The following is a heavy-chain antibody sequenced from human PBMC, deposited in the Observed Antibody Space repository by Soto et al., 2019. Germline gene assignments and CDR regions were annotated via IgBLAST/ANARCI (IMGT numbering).Heavy chain of an antibody. D-gene: IGHD1-1*01. CDR3: ATEKVGTTFFDN. V-gene: IGHV4-38-2*02. J-gene: IGHJ4*02. CDR2: IYPSVSS. CDR1: GFAISRGYY. Sequence: SETLSLTCSVSGFAISRGYYWSWVRQPPGKGLEWIGSIYPSVSSYHNPSLATRLRLSIDTSKNQFTLNLTSVTAADTALYFCATEKVGTTFFDNWGQGIQVTVSS.